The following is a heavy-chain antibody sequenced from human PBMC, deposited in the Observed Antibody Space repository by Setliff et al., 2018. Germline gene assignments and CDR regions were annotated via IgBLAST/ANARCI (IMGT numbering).Heavy chain of an antibody. V-gene: IGHV4-59*08. D-gene: IGHD3-10*01. CDR3: ARHKVIKKEFIRLTWFDP. CDR2: IYYRGTT. Sequence: PSETLSLTCTVSGDSISSHFWTWIRQPPGKGLEWIGYIYYRGTTNYNASLKSRVTISIDMSRNQFSLKLTSATAADTAVYYCARHKVIKKEFIRLTWFDPWGQGTPVTVSS. J-gene: IGHJ5*02. CDR1: GDSISSHF.